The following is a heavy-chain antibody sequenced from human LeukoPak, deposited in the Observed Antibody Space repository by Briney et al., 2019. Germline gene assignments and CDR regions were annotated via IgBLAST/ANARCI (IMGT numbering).Heavy chain of an antibody. D-gene: IGHD2-15*01. CDR2: IKQDGGER. CDR1: GFTFSSHW. CDR3: ARTDPGNGGYFDY. J-gene: IGHJ4*02. V-gene: IGHV3-7*01. Sequence: GGSLRLSCAASGFTFSSHWMSWVRRAPGKGLEWVANIKQDGGERPYVDSVKGRFTISRDNAKNSLYLQRNSLRAEDTAVYFCARTDPGNGGYFDYWGQGALVTVSS.